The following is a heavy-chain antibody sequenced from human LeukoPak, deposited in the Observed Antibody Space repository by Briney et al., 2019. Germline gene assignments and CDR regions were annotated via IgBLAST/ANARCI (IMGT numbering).Heavy chain of an antibody. J-gene: IGHJ4*02. CDR2: INPSGGST. CDR3: ARGGNKGDGYNYGGY. CDR1: GYTFTSYY. D-gene: IGHD5-24*01. Sequence: ASVKVSCKAPGYTFTSYYMHWVRQAPGQGLEWMGIINPSGGSTSYAQKFQGRVTMTRDMSTSTVYMELSSLRSEDTAVYYCARGGNKGDGYNYGGYWGQGTLVTVSS. V-gene: IGHV1-46*01.